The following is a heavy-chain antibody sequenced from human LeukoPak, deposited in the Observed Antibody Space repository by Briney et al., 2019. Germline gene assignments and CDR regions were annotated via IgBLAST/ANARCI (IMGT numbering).Heavy chain of an antibody. Sequence: GGSLRLSCAASGFTFSSYWMSWVRQAPGKGLEWVANIKQDGSEKYYVDSVKGRFTISRDNAKNSRYLQMNSLRAEDTAVYYCARSLGQWLTNFDYWGQGTLVTVSS. D-gene: IGHD6-19*01. J-gene: IGHJ4*02. CDR3: ARSLGQWLTNFDY. V-gene: IGHV3-7*01. CDR1: GFTFSSYW. CDR2: IKQDGSEK.